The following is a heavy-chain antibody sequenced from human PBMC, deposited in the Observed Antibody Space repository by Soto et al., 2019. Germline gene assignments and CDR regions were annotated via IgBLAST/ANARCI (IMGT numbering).Heavy chain of an antibody. V-gene: IGHV4-59*01. D-gene: IGHD1-26*01. CDR1: GGSISGYY. J-gene: IGHJ4*02. CDR3: ARVQSGSYALYYFDY. Sequence: SETLSLTXTVSGGSISGYYWSWIRQPPGQGLEWIGYIYYSGSTNYNPSLKSRVTISVDTSKNQFSLKLSSVTAADTAVYYCARVQSGSYALYYFDYWGQGTLVTVSS. CDR2: IYYSGST.